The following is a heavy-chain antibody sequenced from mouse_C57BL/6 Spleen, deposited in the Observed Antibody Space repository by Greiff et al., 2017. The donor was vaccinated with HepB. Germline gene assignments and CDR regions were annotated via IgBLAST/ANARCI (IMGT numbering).Heavy chain of an antibody. CDR1: GFNIKDYY. Sequence: EVQLQQSGAELVRPGASVKLSCTASGFNIKDYYMHWVKQRPEQGLEWIGRIDPEDGDTESAPKFQGKATMTADTSSNTAYLQLSSLTAEDTAVYYCTTWAGSSYGAMDYWGQGTSVTVSS. V-gene: IGHV14-1*01. CDR3: TTWAGSSYGAMDY. CDR2: IDPEDGDT. J-gene: IGHJ4*01. D-gene: IGHD1-1*01.